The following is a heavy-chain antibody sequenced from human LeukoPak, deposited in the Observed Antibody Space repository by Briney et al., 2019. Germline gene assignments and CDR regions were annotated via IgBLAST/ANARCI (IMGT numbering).Heavy chain of an antibody. D-gene: IGHD5-18*01. J-gene: IGHJ3*02. CDR3: ARDSSKRRYSYGPPRGRAFDI. Sequence: GSSVKVSCKASGGTFSSYAISWVRQAPGQGLEWMGGIIPIFGTANYAQKFQGRVTITTDESTSTAYMELSSLRSEDTAVYYCARDSSKRRYSYGPPRGRAFDIWGQGTMVTVSS. CDR1: GGTFSSYA. V-gene: IGHV1-69*05. CDR2: IIPIFGTA.